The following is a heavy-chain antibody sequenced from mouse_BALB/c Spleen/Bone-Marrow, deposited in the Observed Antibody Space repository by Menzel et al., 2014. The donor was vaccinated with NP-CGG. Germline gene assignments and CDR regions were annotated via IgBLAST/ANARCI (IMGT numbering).Heavy chain of an antibody. CDR3: ARYYYGFYFDY. V-gene: IGHV14-3*02. D-gene: IGHD1-1*01. CDR2: IDPANGNT. J-gene: IGHJ2*01. Sequence: SGAELVKPGASVKLSCTASGFNIKDTYMHWVKQRPEQGLEWIGRIDPANGNTKYDPKFQGKATITADTSSNTAYLQLSSLTSEDTAVSYCARYYYGFYFDYWGQGTTLTVSS. CDR1: GFNIKDTY.